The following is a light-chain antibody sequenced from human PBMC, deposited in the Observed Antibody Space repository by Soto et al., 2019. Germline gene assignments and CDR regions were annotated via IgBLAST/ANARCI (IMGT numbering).Light chain of an antibody. J-gene: IGKJ3*01. CDR2: GAS. V-gene: IGKV3-15*01. CDR3: QQYNNWPPVT. CDR1: QSVYNY. Sequence: EIGMTQSPATLSVSPGERATLSCRASQSVYNYLAWYQQKPGQAPRLLIYGASTRATGIPARFSGSGSGTECTLTISSLQSEDFAVYFCQQYNNWPPVTFGPGTKVDI.